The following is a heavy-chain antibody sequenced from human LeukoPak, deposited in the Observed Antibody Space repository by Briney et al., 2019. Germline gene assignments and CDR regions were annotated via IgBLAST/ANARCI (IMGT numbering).Heavy chain of an antibody. D-gene: IGHD3-10*01. CDR2: ISYDGSNK. J-gene: IGHJ4*02. CDR3: ARNPPLSGKYYFVY. Sequence: PGRSLRLTCAASGFTFSSYAMHWVRQAPGKGPGWVAVISYDGSNKYYADSVKGRSTIYSDKSKNTLYLQMNSLRAEDTAVYYCARNPPLSGKYYFVYWGQGTLVTVSS. V-gene: IGHV3-30-3*01. CDR1: GFTFSSYA.